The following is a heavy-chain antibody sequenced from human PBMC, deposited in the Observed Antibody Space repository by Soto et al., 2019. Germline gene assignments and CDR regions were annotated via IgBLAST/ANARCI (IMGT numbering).Heavy chain of an antibody. D-gene: IGHD3-3*01. J-gene: IGHJ3*01. CDR2: IIPIPDIT. Sequence: QVPLVQSGAEVRKPGSSVKVSCKAPGGTFSTYIISWVRQAPGQGLEWMGRIIPIPDITNYAQKFQGRVTVTADRSTSTAYMDLTSLKSEDTAVYYCARDRITTRGDAFDLWGQGTMVTVSS. CDR1: GGTFSTYI. CDR3: ARDRITTRGDAFDL. V-gene: IGHV1-69*08.